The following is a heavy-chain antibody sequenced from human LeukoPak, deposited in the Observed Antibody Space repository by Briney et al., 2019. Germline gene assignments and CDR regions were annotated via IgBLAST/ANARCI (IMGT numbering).Heavy chain of an antibody. V-gene: IGHV4-39*07. CDR3: ARGRGLRGRLWSPPYYFDY. Sequence: SETLSLTCTVSGGSISSSNYYWGWIRQPPGKGLEWIGSIYYSGSTYYNPSLNSRVTISVDTSKNQFSLKLSSVTAADTAVYYCARGRGLRGRLWSPPYYFDYWGQGTLVTVSS. CDR2: IYYSGST. J-gene: IGHJ4*02. CDR1: GGSISSSNYY. D-gene: IGHD5-18*01.